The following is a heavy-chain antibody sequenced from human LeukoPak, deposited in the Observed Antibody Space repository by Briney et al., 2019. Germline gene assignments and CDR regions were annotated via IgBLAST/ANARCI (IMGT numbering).Heavy chain of an antibody. Sequence: SETLSLTCTVSGVSSSSSYWSWIRQPPGKGLEWTGYIFYTGDSNHNPSFKSRVSISLDTSKDQISLKLSSVTAADTAVYYCARHRFASPLDSWGQGTLVTVSS. J-gene: IGHJ4*02. D-gene: IGHD2-21*01. V-gene: IGHV4-59*08. CDR1: GVSSSSSY. CDR3: ARHRFASPLDS. CDR2: IFYTGDS.